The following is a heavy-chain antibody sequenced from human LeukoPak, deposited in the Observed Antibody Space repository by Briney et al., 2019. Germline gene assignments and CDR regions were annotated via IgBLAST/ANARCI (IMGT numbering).Heavy chain of an antibody. CDR1: GYTFTSYY. D-gene: IGHD2-15*01. V-gene: IGHV1-46*01. CDR3: ARGPGLGYCSGSSCYWFDP. Sequence: ASVKVSCKASGYTFTSYYMHWVRQAPGQGLEWMGIINPSGGSTSYPQKFQGRLTMTRDTSTSTVYMEMSSLRSEDTAVYYCARGPGLGYCSGSSCYWFDPWGQGTLVTVSS. CDR2: INPSGGST. J-gene: IGHJ5*02.